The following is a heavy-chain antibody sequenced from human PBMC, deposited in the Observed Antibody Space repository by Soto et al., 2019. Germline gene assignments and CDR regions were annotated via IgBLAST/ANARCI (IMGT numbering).Heavy chain of an antibody. CDR1: GYTFTSYG. V-gene: IGHV1-18*01. CDR2: ISAYNGNT. J-gene: IGHJ4*02. D-gene: IGHD4-4*01. CDR3: ARGDEYRVYY. Sequence: QVQLVQSGAEVKKPGASVKVSCKDSGYTFTSYGISWVRQAPGQGLEWMGWISAYNGNTNYEQKVQGRVTMTTDTSTSTACREVRSLRSDDTAVEYCARGDEYRVYYWGQGTLVTVSS.